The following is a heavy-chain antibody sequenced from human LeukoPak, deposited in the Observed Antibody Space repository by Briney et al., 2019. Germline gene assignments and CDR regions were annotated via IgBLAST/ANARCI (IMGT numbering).Heavy chain of an antibody. V-gene: IGHV3-53*01. J-gene: IGHJ4*02. CDR1: GFSVTRNY. Sequence: HPGGSLRLSCAASGFSVTRNYVSWVRQAPGKGLEWVSLMYSGGGTSYADSVKGRFTISRDTSKNTLYLQMSSLRAEDTALYYCARYDNGKDYFDYWGQGTPVTVSS. D-gene: IGHD1-1*01. CDR3: ARYDNGKDYFDY. CDR2: MYSGGGT.